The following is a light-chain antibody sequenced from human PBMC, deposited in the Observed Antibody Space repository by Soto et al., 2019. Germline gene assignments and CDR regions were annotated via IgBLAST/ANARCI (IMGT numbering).Light chain of an antibody. Sequence: EIGLAQSPATLSLSPGERATLSCRASQSVSSYLAWYQQKPGQAPRLLIYDASTRATGIPARFSGSGSGTDFTLTISSLEPEDFAVYYCQQRSNWPITFGQGTRLEI. J-gene: IGKJ5*01. CDR1: QSVSSY. CDR3: QQRSNWPIT. V-gene: IGKV3-11*01. CDR2: DAS.